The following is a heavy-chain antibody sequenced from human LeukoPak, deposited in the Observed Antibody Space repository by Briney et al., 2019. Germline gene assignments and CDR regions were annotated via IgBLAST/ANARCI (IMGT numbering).Heavy chain of an antibody. CDR3: SYSGSYYPDY. V-gene: IGHV4-34*01. CDR2: INHSGST. CDR1: GASFSGYY. D-gene: IGHD3-10*01. J-gene: IGHJ4*02. Sequence: SETLSLTCAVYGASFSGYYWSWIRQPPGKGLEWIGEINHSGSTNYNLSLKSRVTISVDTSKNQFSLKLSSVTAADTAVYYCSYSGSYYPDYWGQGTLVTVSS.